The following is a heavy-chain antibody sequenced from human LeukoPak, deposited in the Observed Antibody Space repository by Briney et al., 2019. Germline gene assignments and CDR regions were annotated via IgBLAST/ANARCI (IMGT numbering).Heavy chain of an antibody. D-gene: IGHD3-16*02. J-gene: IGHJ3*02. CDR1: GFTFSSYA. V-gene: IGHV3-23*01. CDR3: AKNYDYIWGSYPSAFDI. CDR2: ISGSGGST. Sequence: GGSLRLSCAASGFTFSSYAMSWVRQAPGKGLEWVSAISGSGGSTYYADSVKGRFTISRDNSKNTLYLQMNSLRAEDTAVYYCAKNYDYIWGSYPSAFDIWGQGTMVTASS.